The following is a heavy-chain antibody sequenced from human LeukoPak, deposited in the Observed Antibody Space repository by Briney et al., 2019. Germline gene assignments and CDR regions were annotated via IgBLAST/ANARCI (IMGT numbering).Heavy chain of an antibody. CDR1: GFTFSSYA. J-gene: IGHJ4*02. CDR3: AKGYVWGSYRFPFDY. D-gene: IGHD3-16*02. CDR2: ISGSGGST. V-gene: IGHV3-23*01. Sequence: RGSLRLSCAASGFTFSSYAMSWVRQAPGKGLEWVSAISGSGGSTYYADSVKGRFTISRDNSKNTLYLQMNSLRAEDTAVYYCAKGYVWGSYRFPFDYWGQGTLVTVSS.